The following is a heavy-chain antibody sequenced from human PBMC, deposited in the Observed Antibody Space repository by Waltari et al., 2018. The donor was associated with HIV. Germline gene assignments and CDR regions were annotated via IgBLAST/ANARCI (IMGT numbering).Heavy chain of an antibody. D-gene: IGHD3-22*01. CDR3: TTLLTSGYLYFFDN. CDR1: GYSFSDAW. Sequence: EVQLVESGGGLVKPGGSLRLSCAVSGYSFSDAWMRWVRQTPGKGLEWVGRSKRKTDGGTTDYAAPVKGRFTISRDDSKTTLYLQMNSLKTEDTAVYYCTTLLTSGYLYFFDNWGQGTLVTVSS. CDR2: SKRKTDGGTT. V-gene: IGHV3-15*01. J-gene: IGHJ4*02.